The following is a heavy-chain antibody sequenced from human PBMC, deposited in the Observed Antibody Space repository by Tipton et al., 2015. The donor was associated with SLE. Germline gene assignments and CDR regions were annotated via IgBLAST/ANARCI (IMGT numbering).Heavy chain of an antibody. V-gene: IGHV4-59*08. CDR1: GASINSHY. CDR3: ARESI. J-gene: IGHJ3*02. D-gene: IGHD3-10*01. Sequence: TLSLTCSVSGASINSHYWSWLRQPPGKGLEWIGYIYYTGTTDYNPSLKSRVTISVDRSKNQFSLRLISVTAADTAVYYCARESIWGQGTMVTVSS. CDR2: IYYTGTT.